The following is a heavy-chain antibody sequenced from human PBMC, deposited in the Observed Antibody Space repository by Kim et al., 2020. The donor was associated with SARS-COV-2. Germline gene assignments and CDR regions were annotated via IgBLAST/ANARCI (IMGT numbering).Heavy chain of an antibody. CDR3: ARDLGIAAAGHFDY. V-gene: IGHV1-3*01. J-gene: IGHJ4*02. D-gene: IGHD6-13*01. Sequence: SQKCQGRVTITRDTAASTAYMELSSLRSEDTAVYYCARDLGIAAAGHFDYWGQGTLVTVSS.